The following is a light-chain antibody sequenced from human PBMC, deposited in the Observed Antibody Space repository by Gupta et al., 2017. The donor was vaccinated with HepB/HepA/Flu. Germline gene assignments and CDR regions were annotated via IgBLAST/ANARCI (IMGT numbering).Light chain of an antibody. Sequence: QSALTQPASVSGSPGQSIAISCTGTSSDVGGYNYVSWYQQHPGKAPKVILYDVTNRPSGVSNRFSGSKSGNTASLTISGLQAEDEADYYCSSYTSSRTVVFGGGTKLTVL. V-gene: IGLV2-14*01. CDR3: SSYTSSRTVV. J-gene: IGLJ2*01. CDR1: SSDVGGYNY. CDR2: DVT.